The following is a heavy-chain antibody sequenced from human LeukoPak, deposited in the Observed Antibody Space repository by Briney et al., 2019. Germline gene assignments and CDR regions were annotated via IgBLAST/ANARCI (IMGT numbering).Heavy chain of an antibody. D-gene: IGHD6-6*01. CDR3: ARVDTRSSSSSLLGY. Sequence: GGSLRLSCAASGFTFSSYSMNWVRQAPGKGLEWVSSISSSSSYIYYADSVKGRFTISRGNAKNSLYLQMNSLRAEDTAVYYCARVDTRSSSSSLLGYWGQGTLVTVSS. V-gene: IGHV3-21*04. CDR1: GFTFSSYS. J-gene: IGHJ4*02. CDR2: ISSSSSYI.